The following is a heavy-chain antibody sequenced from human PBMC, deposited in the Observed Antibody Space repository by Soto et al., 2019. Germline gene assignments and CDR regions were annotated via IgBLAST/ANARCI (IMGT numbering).Heavy chain of an antibody. V-gene: IGHV3-7*01. CDR2: IKQDGSEK. D-gene: IGHD2-15*01. CDR1: GFTFSSYW. J-gene: IGHJ4*02. Sequence: EVQLVESGGGLVQPGGSLRLSCAASGFTFSSYWMSWFRQAPGKGLEWVANIKQDGSEKYYVDSVKGRFTISRDNAKNSLYLQMNSLRAEDTAVYYCARSGVVVAATHYYWGQGTLVTVSS. CDR3: ARSGVVVAATHYY.